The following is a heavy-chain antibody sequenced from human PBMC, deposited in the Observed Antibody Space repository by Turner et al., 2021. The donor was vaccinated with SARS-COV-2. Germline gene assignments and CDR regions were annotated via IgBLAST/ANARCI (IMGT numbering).Heavy chain of an antibody. V-gene: IGHV4-59*08. CDR3: ARHQGSTSGFDHGMNV. CDR1: GGSISSKS. D-gene: IGHD5-12*01. CDR2: FYKIGSI. J-gene: IGHJ6*02. Sequence: QVQLQESGPGLVRPSETLSLTCTVSGGSISSKSWSWIRQSPGSGLEWIGYFYKIGSIDYNPTLRSRVTISVDTSKNQLSLNLISMTAADTDVYYCARHQGSTSGFDHGMNVWGQGTAVIVS.